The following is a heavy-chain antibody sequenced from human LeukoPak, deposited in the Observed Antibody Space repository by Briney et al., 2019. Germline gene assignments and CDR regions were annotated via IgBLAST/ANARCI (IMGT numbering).Heavy chain of an antibody. CDR1: GFTFSSSA. D-gene: IGHD3-10*01. CDR3: ARCYTYGTTWFGGLDV. J-gene: IGHJ6*02. V-gene: IGHV3-23*01. Sequence: GGSLRLSCAASGFTFSSSAMTWVRQVLGKGLEWVSTTCVSGSYYADSVKGRFTISRDNSKNTLYLQMNSLRAEDTAVYYCARCYTYGTTWFGGLDVWGQGTTVTVSS. CDR2: TCVSGS.